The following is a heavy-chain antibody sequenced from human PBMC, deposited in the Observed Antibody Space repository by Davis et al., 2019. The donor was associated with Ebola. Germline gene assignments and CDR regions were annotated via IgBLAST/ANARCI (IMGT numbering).Heavy chain of an antibody. V-gene: IGHV4-59*01. CDR2: IYYSGST. CDR1: GGSFSGYY. J-gene: IGHJ5*02. CDR3: AREPAAIGGWFDP. D-gene: IGHD2-2*02. Sequence: PSETLSLTCAVYGGSFSGYYWSWIRQPPGKGLEWIGYIYYSGSTNYNPSLKSRVTISVDTSKNQFSLKLSSVTAADTAVYYCAREPAAIGGWFDPWGQGTLVTVSS.